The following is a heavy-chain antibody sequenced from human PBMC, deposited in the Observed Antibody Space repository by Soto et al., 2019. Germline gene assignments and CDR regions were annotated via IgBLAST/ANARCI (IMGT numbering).Heavy chain of an antibody. V-gene: IGHV2-26*01. CDR1: GFSLSNGRMG. J-gene: IGHJ4*02. CDR2: IFSNDEK. CDR3: ARIPGPGLLLQFDY. Sequence: QVTLKESGPVLVKPTETLTLTCTVSGFSLSNGRMGVSWIRQPPGKALEWLAHIFSNDEKSYSTSLTSRLTISKGTSKSQVVLTMTNMNPVDTGTYYCARIPGPGLLLQFDYWGQGTLVTVSS. D-gene: IGHD3-22*01.